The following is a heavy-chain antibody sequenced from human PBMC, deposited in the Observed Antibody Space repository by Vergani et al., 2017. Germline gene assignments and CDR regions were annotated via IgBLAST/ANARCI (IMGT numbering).Heavy chain of an antibody. D-gene: IGHD1-26*01. J-gene: IGHJ6*02. CDR3: ARDGRTDGYYYGMDV. Sequence: QVQLVQSGAEVKKPGASVKVSCKASGYTFTSYYMHWVRQAPGQGLEWMGIINPSGCSTSYAQKFQGRVTMTRDTSTSTVYMELSSLRSEDTAVYYCARDGRTDGYYYGMDVWGQGTTVTVSS. CDR1: GYTFTSYY. CDR2: INPSGCST. V-gene: IGHV1-46*03.